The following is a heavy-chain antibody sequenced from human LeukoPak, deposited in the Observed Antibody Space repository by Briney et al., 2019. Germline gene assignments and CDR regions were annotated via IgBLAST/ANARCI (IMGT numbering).Heavy chain of an antibody. Sequence: SETLSLTCTVSGGSISSYYWSWIRQPPGKGLEWIGYIYYSGSTNYNPSLKSRVTISVDTSKNQFSLKLSSVTAADTAVYYCARPVHIAGEGDAFDIWGQGTMVTVSS. CDR2: IYYSGST. D-gene: IGHD2-21*01. V-gene: IGHV4-59*08. J-gene: IGHJ3*02. CDR3: ARPVHIAGEGDAFDI. CDR1: GGSISSYY.